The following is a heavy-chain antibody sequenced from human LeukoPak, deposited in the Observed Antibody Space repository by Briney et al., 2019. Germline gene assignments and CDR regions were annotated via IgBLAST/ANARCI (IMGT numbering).Heavy chain of an antibody. CDR2: ISYDGSNK. Sequence: GGSLRLSCAAFGFTFSSYAMHWVRQAPGKGLEWVAVISYDGSNKYYADSVKGRFTISRDNSKNTLYLQMNSLRAEDTAVYYCARDFVAVAGTEGFDYWGQGTLVTVSS. J-gene: IGHJ4*02. V-gene: IGHV3-30-3*01. D-gene: IGHD6-19*01. CDR1: GFTFSSYA. CDR3: ARDFVAVAGTEGFDY.